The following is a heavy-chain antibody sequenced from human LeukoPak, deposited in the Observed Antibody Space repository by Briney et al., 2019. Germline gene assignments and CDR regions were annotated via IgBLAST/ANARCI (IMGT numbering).Heavy chain of an antibody. CDR1: GGSISSSSYY. Sequence: SETLSLTCTVSGGSISSSSYYWGWIRQPPGKGLEWIGSIYYSGSTYYNPSLKSRVTISVDTSKNQFSLKLSSVTAADTAVYYCARSGYSYGYNIYWGQGTLVTVSS. CDR2: IYYSGST. CDR3: ARSGYSYGYNIY. J-gene: IGHJ4*02. D-gene: IGHD5-18*01. V-gene: IGHV4-39*01.